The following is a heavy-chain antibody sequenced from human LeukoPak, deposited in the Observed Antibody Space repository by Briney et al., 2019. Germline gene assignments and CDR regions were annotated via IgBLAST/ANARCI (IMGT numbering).Heavy chain of an antibody. D-gene: IGHD3-16*02. J-gene: IGHJ4*02. CDR1: GGSISSNSHY. CDR2: IYHGGST. Sequence: PSETLSLTCTVSGGSISSNSHYWGWIRQPPGKGLEWIGSIYHGGSTYYNPSLKSRVTMSVDTSKNQFSLKLSSVTAADTAVYYCARDPNYDYVWGSYRPYFDYWGQGTLVTVSS. V-gene: IGHV4-39*07. CDR3: ARDPNYDYVWGSYRPYFDY.